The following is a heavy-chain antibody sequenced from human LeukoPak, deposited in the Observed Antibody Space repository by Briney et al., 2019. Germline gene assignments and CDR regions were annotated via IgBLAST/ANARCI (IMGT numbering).Heavy chain of an antibody. CDR2: IGTTGDP. CDR1: GFTFSSYW. Sequence: PGGSLRLSCAASGFTFSSYWMHWVRQATGKGLEWVSGIGTTGDPYYPGSVEGRFTISRENAKSSLYLQMNGLRAGDTAVYYCARGGSGYRLGAFDIWGQGTMVTVSS. J-gene: IGHJ3*02. CDR3: ARGGSGYRLGAFDI. D-gene: IGHD3-22*01. V-gene: IGHV3-13*05.